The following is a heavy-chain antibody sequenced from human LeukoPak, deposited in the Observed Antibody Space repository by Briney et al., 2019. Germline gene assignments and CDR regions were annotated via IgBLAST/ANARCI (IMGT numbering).Heavy chain of an antibody. CDR3: ARDGDQQLVELDL. CDR1: GGTFSSYA. D-gene: IGHD6-13*01. J-gene: IGHJ5*02. V-gene: IGHV1-2*02. Sequence: GASVKVSCKASGGTFSSYAISWVRQAPGQGLEWMGWIHPDSGATKSAQRFQGRVSMTWDTSINTAYMELSRLRSDDTAVYYCARDGDQQLVELDLWGRGTLVTVSS. CDR2: IHPDSGAT.